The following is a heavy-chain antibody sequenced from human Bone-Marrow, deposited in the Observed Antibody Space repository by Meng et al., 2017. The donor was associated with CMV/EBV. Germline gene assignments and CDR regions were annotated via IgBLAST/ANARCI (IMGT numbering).Heavy chain of an antibody. D-gene: IGHD2-21*02. V-gene: IGHV3-11*01. J-gene: IGHJ6*02. CDR2: ISSSGSTI. CDR3: ARQSPWRLTRPAYYYYYGMDV. CDR1: GFTFSDYY. Sequence: GESLKISCAASGFTFSDYYMSWIRQAPGKGLEWVSYISSSGSTIYYADSVKGRFTISRDNAKNSLYLQMNSLRAEDTAVYYCARQSPWRLTRPAYYYYYGMDVWGQGTTVTVSS.